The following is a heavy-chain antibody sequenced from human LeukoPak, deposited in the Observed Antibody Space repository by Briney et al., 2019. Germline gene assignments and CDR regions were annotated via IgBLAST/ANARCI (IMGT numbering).Heavy chain of an antibody. CDR3: ARDQYDILTGYYSYFDY. V-gene: IGHV3-7*01. Sequence: GGSLRLSCAASGFTFSSYWMSCVRQAPGKGREWVANIKQDGSEKYYVDSVKGRFTISRDNAKNSLYLQMNSLRAEDTAVYYCARDQYDILTGYYSYFDYWGQGTLVTVSS. CDR2: IKQDGSEK. CDR1: GFTFSSYW. D-gene: IGHD3-9*01. J-gene: IGHJ4*02.